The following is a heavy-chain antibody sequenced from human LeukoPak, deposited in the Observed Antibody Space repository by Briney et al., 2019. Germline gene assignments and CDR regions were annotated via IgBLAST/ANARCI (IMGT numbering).Heavy chain of an antibody. Sequence: SETLSLTCTVSGGSISSYYWSWIRQPPGKGLEWIGYIYYSGSTNYNPSLKSRVTISVDTSKNQFSLKLSSVTAADTAVYYCARYSYGNYGMDVWGQGTMVTVSS. V-gene: IGHV4-59*08. J-gene: IGHJ6*02. CDR1: GGSISSYY. D-gene: IGHD1-26*01. CDR3: ARYSYGNYGMDV. CDR2: IYYSGST.